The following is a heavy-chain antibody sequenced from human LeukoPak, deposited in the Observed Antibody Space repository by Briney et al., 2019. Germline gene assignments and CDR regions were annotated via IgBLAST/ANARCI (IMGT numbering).Heavy chain of an antibody. CDR1: GYTFTTFP. D-gene: IGHD3-9*01. CDR2: INTDTGNP. Sequence: ASVKVSCKTSGYTFTTFPINWVRQAPGQGLEWMGWINTDTGNPTYAQGFTGRFVFSLDTSVSTAYLQISSLKAEDTAVYYCARVTPYYDILTGYYRGFRRNWFEPWGQGTLVTVSS. V-gene: IGHV7-4-1*02. J-gene: IGHJ5*02. CDR3: ARVTPYYDILTGYYRGFRRNWFEP.